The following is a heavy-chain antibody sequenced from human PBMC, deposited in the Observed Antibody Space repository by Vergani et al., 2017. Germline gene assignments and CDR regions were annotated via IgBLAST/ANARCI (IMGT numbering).Heavy chain of an antibody. CDR3: VKGAGGCENVLDS. CDR2: PTGSGGST. V-gene: IGHV3-23*01. CDR1: GLTFSTYA. J-gene: IGHJ4*02. D-gene: IGHD3-16*01. Sequence: EVQLLESGGSLKQPGGSVRLSCAASGLTFSTYAMHWVPQAPGKGLEWVSAPTGSGGSTYYADSFKGRCMISRDNTRDTLYLQMNSLRPEDTATYCCVKGAGGCENVLDSWGQGTLVTVSS.